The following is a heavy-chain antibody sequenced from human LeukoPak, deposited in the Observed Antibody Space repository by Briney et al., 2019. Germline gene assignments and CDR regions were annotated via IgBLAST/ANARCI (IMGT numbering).Heavy chain of an antibody. V-gene: IGHV3-74*01. D-gene: IGHD3/OR15-3a*01. CDR1: GFTFSNFW. J-gene: IGHJ3*02. Sequence: GGSLRLSCAASGFTFSNFWMQWVRQPPGKGLVWVSRINRDGSSTNYVDSVKGRFTISRDNAKNTLYLQMNSLRDEDTAVYYCAKDGPEGKRVFDIWGQGTMVTVSS. CDR2: INRDGSST. CDR3: AKDGPEGKRVFDI.